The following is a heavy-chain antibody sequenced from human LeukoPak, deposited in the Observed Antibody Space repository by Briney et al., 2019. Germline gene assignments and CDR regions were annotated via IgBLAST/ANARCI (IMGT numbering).Heavy chain of an antibody. CDR2: ISRSGST. D-gene: IGHD3-22*01. CDR1: GDSISSGDYY. CDR3: ARGPYSYDSSGAFDI. V-gene: IGHV4-61*02. Sequence: PSETLSLTCTVSGDSISSGDYYWSWIRQPAGKGLEWIVRISRSGSTNYNPSLKSRVTISVDTSKNQFSLKLSSVTAADTAVYFCARGPYSYDSSGAFDIWGQGTMVTVSS. J-gene: IGHJ3*02.